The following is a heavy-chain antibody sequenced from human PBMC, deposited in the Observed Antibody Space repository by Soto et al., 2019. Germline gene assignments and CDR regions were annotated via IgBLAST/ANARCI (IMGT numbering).Heavy chain of an antibody. V-gene: IGHV1-8*01. D-gene: IGHD3-10*01. J-gene: IGHJ6*03. CDR2: MNPNSGNT. Sequence: ASVKVSCKASGYTFTSYDINWVRQATGQGLEWMGWMNPNSGNTGYAQKFQGRVTMTRNTSISTAYMELSSLRSEDTAVYYCARRLLWFGDPMGYYYYYMDVWGKGTTVTVS. CDR3: ARRLLWFGDPMGYYYYYMDV. CDR1: GYTFTSYD.